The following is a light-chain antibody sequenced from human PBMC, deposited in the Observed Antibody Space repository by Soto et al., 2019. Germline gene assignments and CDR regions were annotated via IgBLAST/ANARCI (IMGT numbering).Light chain of an antibody. Sequence: DIQMTQSPPSLSASVGDRVTITCRASQSVNMYLNWYQQKPGKVPRLLIYAASSLQSGVPSRFSGSGSGTDFSLTISSLQPEDFATYYCQQTYSDPRAFGQGTKLEI. CDR1: QSVNMY. CDR3: QQTYSDPRA. V-gene: IGKV1-39*01. CDR2: AAS. J-gene: IGKJ2*01.